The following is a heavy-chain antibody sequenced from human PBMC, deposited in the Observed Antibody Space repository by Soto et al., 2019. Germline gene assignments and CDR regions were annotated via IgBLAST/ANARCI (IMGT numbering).Heavy chain of an antibody. V-gene: IGHV4-31*03. CDR2: IDYSGST. J-gene: IGHJ1*01. Sequence: QVQLQESGPGLVMPSQTLSLTCTFSGGSISSGGYYWGWIRQHPGKGLEWIGYIDYSGSTYYNPSLKGRVTISVDTSKNQFSLNLSSGTAADKAGYYCARVSPWDYGDYVGPYFQNLGQGTLVTFSS. D-gene: IGHD4-17*01. CDR3: ARVSPWDYGDYVGPYFQN. CDR1: GGSISSGGYY.